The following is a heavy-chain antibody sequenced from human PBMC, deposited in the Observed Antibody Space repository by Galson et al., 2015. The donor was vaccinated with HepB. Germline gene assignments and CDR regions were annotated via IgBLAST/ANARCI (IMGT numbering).Heavy chain of an antibody. CDR2: LNPSGGST. CDR3: AGDAEYGSGWLYFDY. Sequence: SVKVSCKASGFTFTTNNYIHWVRQAPGQGLEWMGMLNPSGGSTSYAQKFQGRVIMTRDTSTSTVYMELRGLRSEDTALYFCAGDAEYGSGWLYFDYWGQGTLVTVSS. V-gene: IGHV1-46*03. D-gene: IGHD6-19*01. CDR1: GFTFTTNNY. J-gene: IGHJ4*02.